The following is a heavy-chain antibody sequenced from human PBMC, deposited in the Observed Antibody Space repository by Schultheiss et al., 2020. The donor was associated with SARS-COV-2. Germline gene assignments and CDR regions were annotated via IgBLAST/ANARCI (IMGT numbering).Heavy chain of an antibody. V-gene: IGHV4-34*01. CDR1: GGSFSGYY. D-gene: IGHD2-2*01. CDR3: ARNIVVVSSGGDYYYYYYMDV. CDR2: INHSGST. Sequence: SETLSLTCTVSGGSFSGYYWSWIRQPPGKGLGWIGEINHSGSTNYNPSLKSRVTMSVDTSKKQFSLKLSAVTAADTAVYYCARNIVVVSSGGDYYYYYYMDVWGKGTTVTVSS. J-gene: IGHJ6*03.